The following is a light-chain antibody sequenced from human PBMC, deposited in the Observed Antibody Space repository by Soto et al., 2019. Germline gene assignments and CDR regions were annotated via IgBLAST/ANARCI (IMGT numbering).Light chain of an antibody. CDR3: QQLNSYPLT. J-gene: IGKJ4*01. V-gene: IGKV1-9*01. Sequence: IQLTQSPSSLSASVGDRLTITCRASQGISSYLAWYQQKPGKXPKLLIXAAXTLQSGVPSRFSGSGSGTDFTLTISRLQPEDFATYYCQQLNSYPLTFGGGTKVDIK. CDR1: QGISSY. CDR2: AAX.